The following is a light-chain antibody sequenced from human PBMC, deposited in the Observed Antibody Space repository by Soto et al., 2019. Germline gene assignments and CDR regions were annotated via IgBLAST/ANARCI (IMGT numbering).Light chain of an antibody. CDR3: QQYYRTRT. CDR1: QSVLYSSNNKNY. J-gene: IGKJ1*01. Sequence: DIVMTQSPESLAVSLGERATINCKSSQSVLYSSNNKNYLAWYQQKPGQPPKLLIYWASTRESGVPDRFSGSGSGTDFTPTISSLQAEFVAVYYCQQYYRTRTFGQGTKVEIK. V-gene: IGKV4-1*01. CDR2: WAS.